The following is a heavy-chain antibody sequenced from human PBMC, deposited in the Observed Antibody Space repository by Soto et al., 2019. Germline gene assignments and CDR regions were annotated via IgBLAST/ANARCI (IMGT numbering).Heavy chain of an antibody. CDR2: ISWNSGSI. D-gene: IGHD6-13*01. J-gene: IGHJ6*02. CDR1: GFTFDDYA. Sequence: EVQLVESGGGLVQPGRSLRLSCAASGFTFDDYAMHWVRQAPGKGLEWVSGISWNSGSIGYADSVKGRFTISKDNAKNSLYLKMNSLRAEDTALYYCAKVLQSSSWSILGGMDVWGQGTTVTVSS. V-gene: IGHV3-9*01. CDR3: AKVLQSSSWSILGGMDV.